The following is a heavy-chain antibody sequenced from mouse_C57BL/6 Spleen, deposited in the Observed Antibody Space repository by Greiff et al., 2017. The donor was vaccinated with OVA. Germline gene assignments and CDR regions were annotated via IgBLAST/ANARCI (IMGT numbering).Heavy chain of an antibody. V-gene: IGHV1-9*01. CDR1: GYTFTGYW. D-gene: IGHD3-3*01. J-gene: IGHJ3*01. Sequence: VQLQQSGAELMKPGASVKLSCKATGYTFTGYWIEWVKQRPGHGLEWIGEILPGSGGTNYNEKLKGKATFTADTSSNTAYMQLSSLTTEDSAIYYCARGGTAPFAYWGQGTLVTVSA. CDR2: ILPGSGGT. CDR3: ARGGTAPFAY.